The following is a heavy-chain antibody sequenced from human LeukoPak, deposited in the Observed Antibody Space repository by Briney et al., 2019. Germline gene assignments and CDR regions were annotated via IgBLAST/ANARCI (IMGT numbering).Heavy chain of an antibody. J-gene: IGHJ4*02. CDR2: IRYDGSNK. D-gene: IGHD3-10*01. CDR1: GFTFSSYG. Sequence: PGGSLRLSCAASGFTFSSYGMHWVRQAPGKGLEWVAFIRYDGSNKYYADSVKGRFTISRDNSKSTLYLQMNSLRAEDTAVYYCAKDTFSYGSGSYFDYWGQGTLVTVSS. V-gene: IGHV3-30*02. CDR3: AKDTFSYGSGSYFDY.